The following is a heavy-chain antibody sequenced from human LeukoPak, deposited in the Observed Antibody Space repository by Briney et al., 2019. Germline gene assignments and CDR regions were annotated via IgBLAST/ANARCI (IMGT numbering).Heavy chain of an antibody. CDR3: ARGEMKVGSGGDTSSYYYVYYMDI. J-gene: IGHJ6*03. CDR2: IYSSGST. CDR1: GASVSSYF. Sequence: PSETLSLTCTVSGASVSSYFWSWIRQPAGQGLEWIGRIYSSGSTNYNPSLKSRVTVSIDKSKNQLSLKVNSVTAADTAVYYCARGEMKVGSGGDTSSYYYVYYMDIWGKGTTVTVFS. D-gene: IGHD3-16*01. V-gene: IGHV4-4*07.